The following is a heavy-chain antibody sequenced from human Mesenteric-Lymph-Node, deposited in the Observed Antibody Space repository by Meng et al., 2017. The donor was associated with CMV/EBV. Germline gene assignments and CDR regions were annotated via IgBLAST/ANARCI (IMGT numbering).Heavy chain of an antibody. CDR2: IRSKANSYAT. CDR1: GFTFSGSA. Sequence: SCAASGFTFSGSAMHWVRQASGKGLEWVGRIRSKANSYATAYAASVKGRFTISRDDSKNTAYLQMNSLKTEDTAVYYCTSPHDYGDYWGQGTLVTVSS. J-gene: IGHJ4*02. V-gene: IGHV3-73*01. CDR3: TSPHDYGDY.